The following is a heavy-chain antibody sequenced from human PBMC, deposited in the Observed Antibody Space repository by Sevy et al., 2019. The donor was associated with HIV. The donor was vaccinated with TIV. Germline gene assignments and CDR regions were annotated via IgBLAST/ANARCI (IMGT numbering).Heavy chain of an antibody. CDR1: GFTFSTYA. CDR2: IWNDGNDK. V-gene: IGHV3-33*08. D-gene: IGHD5-18*01. CDR3: ATEYNNGYDY. J-gene: IGHJ4*02. Sequence: GGSLRLSCAPSGFTFSTYAMNWVRQAPGKGREWVAVIWNDGNDKSYADSVKGRFTISRDNAKNTLYLQMNSLRAEDTAIYYCATEYNNGYDYWGQGTMVTVSS.